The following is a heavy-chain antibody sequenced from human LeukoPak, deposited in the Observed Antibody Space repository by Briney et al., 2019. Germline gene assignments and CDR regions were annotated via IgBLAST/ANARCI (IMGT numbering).Heavy chain of an antibody. Sequence: PGGSLRLSCAASGFTLSSYAMSGVRQAPGKGLEWVSAISGSGGSTYYADSVKGRFTISRDNSKNTLYLQMNSLRAEDTAVYYCAKPQWLVGVGADYWGQGTLVTVSS. D-gene: IGHD6-19*01. CDR3: AKPQWLVGVGADY. CDR1: GFTLSSYA. CDR2: ISGSGGST. J-gene: IGHJ4*02. V-gene: IGHV3-23*01.